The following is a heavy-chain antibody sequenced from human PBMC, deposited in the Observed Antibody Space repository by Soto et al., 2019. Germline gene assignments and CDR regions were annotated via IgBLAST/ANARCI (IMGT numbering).Heavy chain of an antibody. Sequence: GGSLRLSCAASGFTFSSYAMSWVRQAPGKGLEWVSAISGSGGSTYYADSVKGRFTISRDNSKNTLYLQMNSLRAEDTAVYYCAKESGDYGSGSYDYEDYYYYGMDVWGQGTTVTVSS. J-gene: IGHJ6*02. CDR3: AKESGDYGSGSYDYEDYYYYGMDV. CDR1: GFTFSSYA. V-gene: IGHV3-23*01. D-gene: IGHD3-10*01. CDR2: ISGSGGST.